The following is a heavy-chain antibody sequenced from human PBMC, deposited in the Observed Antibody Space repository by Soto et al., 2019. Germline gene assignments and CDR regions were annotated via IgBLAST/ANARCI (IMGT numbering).Heavy chain of an antibody. Sequence: SETLSLTCSVSNGSISGFYWTWIRQPPGKILEWIGYIHYSGRTDYNPSLTSRATMSVDASKNQFSLNLKSITAADTAVYYCVRVGVGIGNHFDSWGRGTLVTVSS. CDR1: NGSISGFY. J-gene: IGHJ4*02. CDR2: IHYSGRT. CDR3: VRVGVGIGNHFDS. D-gene: IGHD1-26*01. V-gene: IGHV4-59*12.